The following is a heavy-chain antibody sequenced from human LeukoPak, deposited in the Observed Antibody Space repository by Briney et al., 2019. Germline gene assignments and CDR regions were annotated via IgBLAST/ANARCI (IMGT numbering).Heavy chain of an antibody. CDR3: AKGISVWYGDYVDY. J-gene: IGHJ4*02. CDR2: ISGSGGST. D-gene: IGHD3-10*01. Sequence: GGSLRLSCAASGFTFNSYAMSWVRQAPGKGLEWVSAISGSGGSTYYADSVKGRFTISRDNSKNTLYLQMNSLRAEDTAVYYCAKGISVWYGDYVDYWGQGTLVTVSS. CDR1: GFTFNSYA. V-gene: IGHV3-23*01.